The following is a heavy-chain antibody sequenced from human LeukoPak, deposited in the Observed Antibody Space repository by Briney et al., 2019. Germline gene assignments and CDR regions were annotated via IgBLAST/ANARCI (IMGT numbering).Heavy chain of an antibody. Sequence: SETLSLTCAVYGGSFSGYYRSWIRQPPGKGPEWIGEINHSGSTNYNPSLKSRVTISVDTSKKQFSLKLSYVTAAGTAVYYCAREGLERDYYYGMDVWGQGTTVTVPS. V-gene: IGHV4-34*01. CDR2: INHSGST. CDR1: GGSFSGYY. J-gene: IGHJ6*02. D-gene: IGHD3-3*01. CDR3: AREGLERDYYYGMDV.